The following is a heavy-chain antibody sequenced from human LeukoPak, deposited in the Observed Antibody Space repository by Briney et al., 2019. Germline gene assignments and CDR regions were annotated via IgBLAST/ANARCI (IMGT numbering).Heavy chain of an antibody. CDR1: GYTFTGYY. D-gene: IGHD2-2*01. V-gene: IGHV1-2*02. CDR3: ARDAPPPYCSSTSCPFGY. Sequence: ASVKVSCKASGYTFTGYYMHWVRQAPGQGLEWMGWINPNSGGTNYAQKFQGRVTMTRDTSISTAYMELSRLRSDDTAVYYCARDAPPPYCSSTSCPFGYWGQGTLVTVS. J-gene: IGHJ4*02. CDR2: INPNSGGT.